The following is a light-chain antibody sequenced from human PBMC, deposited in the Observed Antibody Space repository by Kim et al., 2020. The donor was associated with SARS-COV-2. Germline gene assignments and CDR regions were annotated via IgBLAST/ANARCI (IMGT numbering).Light chain of an antibody. Sequence: ASVGDRVTITCRASQSISNYLNWYQQKPGKAPKLLIYAASSLQSGVPSRFSGSGSGTEFTLTISSLQPEDVATYYCQQCYTTPRTFGQGTKVDIK. CDR2: AAS. J-gene: IGKJ1*01. CDR3: QQCYTTPRT. CDR1: QSISNY. V-gene: IGKV1-39*01.